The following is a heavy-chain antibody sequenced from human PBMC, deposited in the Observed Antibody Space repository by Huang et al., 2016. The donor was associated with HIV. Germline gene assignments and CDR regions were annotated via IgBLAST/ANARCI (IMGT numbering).Heavy chain of an antibody. CDR1: GFIFSNYG. CDR3: ALKGDSSGWEYFRH. Sequence: QVKLWELGGGVVRPGRSLRLACAASGFIFSNYGMHWVRQAPGKGMEWVARISYDGSNKYYTDSVKGRFSISRDNSKNTLYLQMNSLRAEDTAVYYCALKGDSSGWEYFRHWGQGTLVTVSS. CDR2: ISYDGSNK. V-gene: IGHV3-30*03. J-gene: IGHJ1*01. D-gene: IGHD6-19*01.